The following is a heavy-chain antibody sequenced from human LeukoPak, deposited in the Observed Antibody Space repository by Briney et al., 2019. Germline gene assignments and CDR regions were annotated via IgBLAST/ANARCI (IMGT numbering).Heavy chain of an antibody. Sequence: PGGSLRLSCVASGFTFSSYSMNWVRQAPGKGLEWVSSISSSSSYIYYADSVKGRFTISRDNAKNSLYLQMNSLRAEDTAVYYCARSGGRTYYYDSSGYGYFDYWGQGTLVTVSS. CDR1: GFTFSSYS. CDR3: ARSGGRTYYYDSSGYGYFDY. CDR2: ISSSSSYI. J-gene: IGHJ4*02. D-gene: IGHD3-22*01. V-gene: IGHV3-21*01.